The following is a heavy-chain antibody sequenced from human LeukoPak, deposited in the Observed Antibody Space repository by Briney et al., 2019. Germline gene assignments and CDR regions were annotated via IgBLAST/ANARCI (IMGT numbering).Heavy chain of an antibody. CDR1: GGSISSGGYY. Sequence: PSETLSLTCTVSGGSISSGGYYWSWIRQHPGKGLEWIGYIYYSGSTYYNPSLKSRVTISVDTSKNQFSLKLSSVTAADTAVYYCARSGYGDYYFDYWSQGTLVTVSS. CDR2: IYYSGST. V-gene: IGHV4-31*03. J-gene: IGHJ4*02. D-gene: IGHD4-17*01. CDR3: ARSGYGDYYFDY.